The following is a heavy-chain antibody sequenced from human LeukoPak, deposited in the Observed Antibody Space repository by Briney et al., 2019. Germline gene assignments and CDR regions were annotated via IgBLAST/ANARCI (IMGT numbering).Heavy chain of an antibody. CDR3: AKEVRESAWFYFDY. V-gene: IGHV3-23*01. D-gene: IGHD3-10*01. CDR2: IRSSGEST. J-gene: IGHJ4*02. Sequence: GGSLRLSCAASGFTFRTYAMSWVRQAPGKGLEWVSSIRSSGESTYYADSVKGRFTISRDNSRNTVFLQMKSLTAEDTAVYYCAKEVRESAWFYFDYWGQGPLATVSS. CDR1: GFTFRTYA.